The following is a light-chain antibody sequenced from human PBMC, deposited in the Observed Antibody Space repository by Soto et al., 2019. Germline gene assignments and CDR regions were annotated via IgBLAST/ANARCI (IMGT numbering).Light chain of an antibody. CDR1: QSVLYSSNNKNY. Sequence: DIVMTQSPDSLAVSLGERATINCKSSQSVLYSSNNKNYLXXYXXXPXXPPKLLIYWASTRESGVPDRFSGSGSGTDFTLTISSLQAEDVAVYYCQQYYSTPYTFGQGTKLEIK. CDR2: WAS. V-gene: IGKV4-1*01. J-gene: IGKJ2*01. CDR3: QQYYSTPYT.